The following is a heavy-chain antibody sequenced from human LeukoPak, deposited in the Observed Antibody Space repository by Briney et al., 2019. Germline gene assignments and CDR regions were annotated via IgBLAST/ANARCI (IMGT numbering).Heavy chain of an antibody. Sequence: ASVTVSCKASGYTFTNFGISWVRQAPGQGLEWMGWISPYTGDTNHAQQFQGRVTMTTDTSTSTAYMELRSLRSDDTAVYYCARPYDSSGNDLGYWGQGTLVTVSS. CDR1: GYTFTNFG. D-gene: IGHD3-22*01. CDR2: ISPYTGDT. V-gene: IGHV1-18*01. CDR3: ARPYDSSGNDLGY. J-gene: IGHJ4*02.